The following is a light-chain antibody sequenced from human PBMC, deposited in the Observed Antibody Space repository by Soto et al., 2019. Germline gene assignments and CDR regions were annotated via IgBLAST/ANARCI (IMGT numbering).Light chain of an antibody. CDR1: SSDIGTYNL. Sequence: QSVLTQPASVSGSPGQSITISCTGTSSDIGTYNLVSWYQQHPGKAPKLMISEVSKRPSGVSYRFSGSKSGNTASLTISGLQAEDEADYYCCSYGDGVIFGGGTQLTVL. CDR3: CSYGDGVI. V-gene: IGLV2-23*02. J-gene: IGLJ2*01. CDR2: EVS.